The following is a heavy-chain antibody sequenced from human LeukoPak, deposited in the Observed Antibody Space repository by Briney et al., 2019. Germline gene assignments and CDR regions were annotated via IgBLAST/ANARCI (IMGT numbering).Heavy chain of an antibody. CDR2: IYRGGST. J-gene: IGHJ4*02. CDR3: TRDIVHGDYVSAY. D-gene: IGHD4-17*01. CDR1: GFTVSSIY. Sequence: GGSLRLSCAASGFTVSSIYMSWVRQAPGKGLEWVSIIYRGGSTYYADSVKGRFTISRDNAKNSLYLQMNSLRADDTAVYYCTRDIVHGDYVSAYWGQGTLVTVSS. V-gene: IGHV3-53*01.